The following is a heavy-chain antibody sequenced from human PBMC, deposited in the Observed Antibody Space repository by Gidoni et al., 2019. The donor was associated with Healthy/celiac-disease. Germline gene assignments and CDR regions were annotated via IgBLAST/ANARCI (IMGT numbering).Heavy chain of an antibody. D-gene: IGHD2-21*01. CDR1: GFTFSSYA. CDR2: ISGSGGST. V-gene: IGHV3-23*01. CDR3: ALPPAPIVVVIDDAFDI. J-gene: IGHJ3*02. Sequence: EVQLLESGGGLVQPGGSLRLSCAASGFTFSSYAMSWVRQAPGKGLEWVSAISGSGGSTYYADSVKGRFTISRDNSKNTLYLQMNSLRAEDTAVYYCALPPAPIVVVIDDAFDIWGQGTMVTVSS.